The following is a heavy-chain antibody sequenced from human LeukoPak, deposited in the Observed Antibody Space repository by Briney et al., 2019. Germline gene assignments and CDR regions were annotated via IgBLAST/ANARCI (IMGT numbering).Heavy chain of an antibody. V-gene: IGHV3-15*07. D-gene: IGHD3-10*01. J-gene: IGHJ4*02. CDR3: TTDRTGTITMVRGVINY. CDR1: GFTFSSYA. CDR2: IKSKTDGGTT. Sequence: GGSLRLSCAASGFTFSSYAMNWVRQAPGKGLEWVGRIKSKTDGGTTDYAAPVKGRFTISRDDSKNTLYLQMSSLKTEDTAVYYCTTDRTGTITMVRGVINYWGQGTLVTVSS.